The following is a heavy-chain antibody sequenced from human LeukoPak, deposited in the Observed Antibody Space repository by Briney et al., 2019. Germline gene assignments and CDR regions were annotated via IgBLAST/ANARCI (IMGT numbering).Heavy chain of an antibody. D-gene: IGHD2-21*01. CDR1: GFKFSHYA. J-gene: IGHJ4*02. V-gene: IGHV3-23*01. CDR2: VSTGGSTT. CDR3: AKEGVISETFDR. Sequence: PGGSLRLSCVASGFKFSHYAIHWVRQAPGKGLEWVSLVSTGGSTTYYADSVRGRFNVSRDNAKDTVFLQLNSLRAEDTAIYYCAKEGVISETFDRWGQGALVTVSS.